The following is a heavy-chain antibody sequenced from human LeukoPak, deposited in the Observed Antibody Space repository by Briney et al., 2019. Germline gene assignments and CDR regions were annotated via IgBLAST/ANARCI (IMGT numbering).Heavy chain of an antibody. J-gene: IGHJ6*02. CDR3: ARTDYYYGMDV. V-gene: IGHV4-59*01. Sequence: SETLSLTCSVSGDPISNYYWNWIRQPPGKGLEWIGSIYYSGSTNYNPSLKSRVTISIDTSKNQFSLKLSSVTAVDTAVYYCARTDYYYGMDVWGQGTTVTVSS. CDR2: IYYSGST. CDR1: GDPISNYY.